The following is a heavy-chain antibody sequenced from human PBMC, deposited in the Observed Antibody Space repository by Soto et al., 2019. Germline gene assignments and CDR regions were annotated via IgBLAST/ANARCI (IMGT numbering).Heavy chain of an antibody. D-gene: IGHD6-19*01. Sequence: GPSVKVSCKASGYTFTGYYMHWVRQAPGQGLEWMGWINPNSGGTNYAQKFQGRVTMTGDTSINTAYMELSRLRSDDTAVYYCARARRAGIAVAVYNWFDPWGQGTLVTVSS. V-gene: IGHV1-2*02. CDR1: GYTFTGYY. CDR2: INPNSGGT. J-gene: IGHJ5*02. CDR3: ARARRAGIAVAVYNWFDP.